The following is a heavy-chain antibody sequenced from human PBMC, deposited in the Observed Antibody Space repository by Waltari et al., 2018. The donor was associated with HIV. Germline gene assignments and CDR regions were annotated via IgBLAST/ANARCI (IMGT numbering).Heavy chain of an antibody. Sequence: QLQLQESGPGLVKPSETLSLTCTVSGGSISSSSYYWGWIRQPPGKGLEWIGSIYYSGSTYYNPSLKSRVTISVDTSKNQFSLKLSSVTAADTAVYYCARGEFPGQLFVSWGQGTLVTVSS. V-gene: IGHV4-39*07. J-gene: IGHJ4*02. CDR1: GGSISSSSYY. D-gene: IGHD3-10*01. CDR2: IYYSGST. CDR3: ARGEFPGQLFVS.